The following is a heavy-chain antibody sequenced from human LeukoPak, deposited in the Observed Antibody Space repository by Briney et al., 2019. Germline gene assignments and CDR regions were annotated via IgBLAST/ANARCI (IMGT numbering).Heavy chain of an antibody. CDR1: GFTFTNYA. D-gene: IGHD2-21*02. CDR2: ISYDGTNK. Sequence: GGSLRLSCAASGFTFTNYAVQWVRQARGKGLEGVAVISYDGTNKYYADSVKGRFTISRHNSKNPLSLQMTSLRAEDTALYYCARGFVLGAAKNYFAYWGQGALVTVSS. V-gene: IGHV3-30*04. J-gene: IGHJ4*02. CDR3: ARGFVLGAAKNYFAY.